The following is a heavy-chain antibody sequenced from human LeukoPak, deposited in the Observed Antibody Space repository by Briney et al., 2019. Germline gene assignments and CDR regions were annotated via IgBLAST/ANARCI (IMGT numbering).Heavy chain of an antibody. D-gene: IGHD1-26*01. J-gene: IGHJ5*02. Sequence: SETLSLTCIVSGAYIYNFYWSWIRQPAGKGPEWIGHIYTDGTTKYNPSLKSRVTMSADASKDQFSLKLTSVTAADTAVYYCAKAAGGTFDPWGPGTLVIASS. CDR2: IYTDGTT. CDR1: GAYIYNFY. V-gene: IGHV4-4*07. CDR3: AKAAGGTFDP.